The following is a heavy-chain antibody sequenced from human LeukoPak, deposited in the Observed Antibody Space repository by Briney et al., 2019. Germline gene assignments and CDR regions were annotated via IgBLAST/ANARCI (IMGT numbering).Heavy chain of an antibody. CDR3: AKELLTNYYFDY. D-gene: IGHD1/OR15-1a*01. CDR1: GFTFSSYA. J-gene: IGHJ4*02. CDR2: IWYDGSNK. V-gene: IGHV3-33*06. Sequence: GGSLRLSCAASGFTFSSYAMHWVRQAPGKGLEWVAVIWYDGSNKYYADSVKGRFTISRDNSKNTLYLQMNSLRAEDTAVYYCAKELLTNYYFDYWGQGTLVTVSS.